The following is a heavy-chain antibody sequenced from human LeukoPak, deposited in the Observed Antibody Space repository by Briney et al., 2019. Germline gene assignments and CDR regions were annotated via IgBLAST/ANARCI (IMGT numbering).Heavy chain of an antibody. CDR2: IIPIFGTA. J-gene: IGHJ4*02. D-gene: IGHD4-17*01. V-gene: IGHV1-69*05. CDR3: ASKTEGHYGRETYYFDY. Sequence: GASVKVSCKASGGTFSSYAIRWVRQAPGQGLEWMGGIIPIFGTANYAQKFQGRVTITTDESTSTAYMELSSLRSEDTAVYYCASKTEGHYGRETYYFDYWGQGTLVTVSS. CDR1: GGTFSSYA.